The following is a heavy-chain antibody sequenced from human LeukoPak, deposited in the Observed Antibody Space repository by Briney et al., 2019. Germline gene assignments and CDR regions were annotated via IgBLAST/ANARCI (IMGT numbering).Heavy chain of an antibody. CDR1: GFTFRTYT. CDR2: ISSDSRYI. J-gene: IGHJ4*02. D-gene: IGHD6-19*01. V-gene: IGHV3-21*04. CDR3: AKDDRHIAVAAGTFDY. Sequence: GGSLRLSCAASGFTFRTYTMNWVRQAPGKRLEWVSSISSDSRYIYYADSVKGRFTISRDNAKNSLYLQMNSLRAEDTALYYCAKDDRHIAVAAGTFDYWGQGTLVTVSS.